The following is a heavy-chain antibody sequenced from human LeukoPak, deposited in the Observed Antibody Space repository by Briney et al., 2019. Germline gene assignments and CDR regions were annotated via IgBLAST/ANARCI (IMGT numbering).Heavy chain of an antibody. CDR1: GFTFRSHG. V-gene: IGHV3-23*01. J-gene: IGHJ4*02. Sequence: GGSLRLSCVASGFTFRSHGMNWVRQAPGQGLEWVSGISPNGGITYYADSVKGRVTISRYNSKGTVYLQMNSLRPEDTAVYYFAKDDAWLHYGNWGGGTLVSVSS. CDR2: ISPNGGIT. CDR3: AKDDAWLHYGN. D-gene: IGHD5-24*01.